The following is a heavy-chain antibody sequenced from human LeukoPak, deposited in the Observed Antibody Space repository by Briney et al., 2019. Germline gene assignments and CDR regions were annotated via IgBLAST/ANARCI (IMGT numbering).Heavy chain of an antibody. CDR1: GYTFTGYY. CDR2: INANSGGT. J-gene: IGHJ6*02. Sequence: ASVKVSCKASGYTFTGYYMHWVRQAPGQGLEWMGWINANSGGTNYAQKFQGRVTMTRDTSISTAYMELSRLRSDDTAVYYCARGPLRYCSSTSCYPRRDYYGMDVWGQGTTVTVSS. CDR3: ARGPLRYCSSTSCYPRRDYYGMDV. D-gene: IGHD2-2*01. V-gene: IGHV1-2*02.